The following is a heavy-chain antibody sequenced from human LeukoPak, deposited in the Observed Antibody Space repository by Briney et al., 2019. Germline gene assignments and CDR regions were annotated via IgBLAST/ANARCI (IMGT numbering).Heavy chain of an antibody. D-gene: IGHD6-13*01. J-gene: IGHJ4*02. CDR2: MRYDGGDQ. V-gene: IGHV3-30*02. CDR1: GFTFSSCG. Sequence: GGSLRLSCAASGFTFSSCGMHWARQAPGKGLEWVAFMRYDGGDQAYADSVKGRFTISRDNSRNTLYLQMNSLRGEDTAVYYCARYWSSWSADYWGQGPLVPSPQ. CDR3: ARYWSSWSADY.